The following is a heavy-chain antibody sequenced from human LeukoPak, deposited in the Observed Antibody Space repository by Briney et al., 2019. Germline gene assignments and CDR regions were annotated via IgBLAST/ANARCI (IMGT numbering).Heavy chain of an antibody. D-gene: IGHD3-9*01. Sequence: SETLSLTCTASGGSVSSTEFYWGWIRQPPGKGLQWIGNIYYTGSTYYNPSLNSRVTMSVDTSQNQISLKMTSVTAADTAVYYCARLSKGRYFDYIFDYWGQGTLVTLSS. CDR2: IYYTGST. CDR3: ARLSKGRYFDYIFDY. CDR1: GGSVSSTEFY. V-gene: IGHV4-39*01. J-gene: IGHJ4*02.